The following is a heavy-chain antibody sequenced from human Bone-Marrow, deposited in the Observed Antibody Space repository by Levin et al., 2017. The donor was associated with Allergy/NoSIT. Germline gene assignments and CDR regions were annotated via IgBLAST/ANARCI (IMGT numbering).Heavy chain of an antibody. J-gene: IGHJ4*02. Sequence: GGSLRLSCAASGFTFTNAWMNWVRQAPGKGLVWVGLIKTNADGGTIDYAAPVKDRFTISRDDSHSTLYLHMNSLKSEDTAVYYCTSGDFDVWSGYYSFEYWGQGALVTVSS. CDR2: IKTNADGGTI. CDR3: TSGDFDVWSGYYSFEY. V-gene: IGHV3-15*01. D-gene: IGHD3-3*01. CDR1: GFTFTNAW.